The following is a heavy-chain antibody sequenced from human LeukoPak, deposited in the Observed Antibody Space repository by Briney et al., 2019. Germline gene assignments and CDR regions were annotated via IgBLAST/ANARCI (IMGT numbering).Heavy chain of an antibody. D-gene: IGHD3-9*01. CDR2: IRYDGSNK. Sequence: GGSLRLSCAASGFTFSSFGMHWVRQAPGKGLEWVAFIRYDGSNKYYPDSVKGRFTISRDNSKNTLYLQMNSLRAEDTAVYYCVKDGDWSFDYWGQGTLVTLSS. J-gene: IGHJ4*02. V-gene: IGHV3-30*02. CDR3: VKDGDWSFDY. CDR1: GFTFSSFG.